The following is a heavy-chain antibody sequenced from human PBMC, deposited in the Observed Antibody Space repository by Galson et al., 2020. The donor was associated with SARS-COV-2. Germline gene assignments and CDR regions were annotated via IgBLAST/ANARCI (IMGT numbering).Heavy chain of an antibody. J-gene: IGHJ6*03. Sequence: GESLKISCAASGFTFSTYAIHWVRQAPGKGLESVAVISYDGSNKYYADSVKGRFTISRDNSKNTIYLQMDSLRAEDTAVYYCARSRNYYFYCMDVWGKGTTVTVSS. V-gene: IGHV3-30*04. CDR2: ISYDGSNK. D-gene: IGHD1-26*01. CDR3: ARSRNYYFYCMDV. CDR1: GFTFSTYA.